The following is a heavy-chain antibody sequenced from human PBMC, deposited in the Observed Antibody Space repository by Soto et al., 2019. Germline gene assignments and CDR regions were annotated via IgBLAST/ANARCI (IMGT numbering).Heavy chain of an antibody. CDR3: ARGYGYGDLGDY. Sequence: QVPLVESGGGVVQPGRSLRLSCVASGFTFSTHGMHWVRQAPGKGLEWVAHIWYDGSNKYYADLVKGRFTVSRDNSKHTLYLQMNSLRAEDTAVDYCARGYGYGDLGDYWGQGTLVTVSS. CDR1: GFTFSTHG. J-gene: IGHJ4*02. V-gene: IGHV3-33*01. CDR2: IWYDGSNK. D-gene: IGHD4-17*01.